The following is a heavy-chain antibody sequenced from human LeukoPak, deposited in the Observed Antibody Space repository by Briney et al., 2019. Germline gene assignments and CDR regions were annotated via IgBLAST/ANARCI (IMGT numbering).Heavy chain of an antibody. Sequence: GGSLRLSCAASGFTYSDYAMNWLRQAPGKGLEWVSSISANGGETHYADSVKGRFTISRDNSKNTLYLQINNPRVEDTAVYYCAKRYSDFPLDYWGQGTLVTVSS. CDR2: ISANGGET. CDR1: GFTYSDYA. CDR3: AKRYSDFPLDY. D-gene: IGHD6-13*01. J-gene: IGHJ4*02. V-gene: IGHV3-23*01.